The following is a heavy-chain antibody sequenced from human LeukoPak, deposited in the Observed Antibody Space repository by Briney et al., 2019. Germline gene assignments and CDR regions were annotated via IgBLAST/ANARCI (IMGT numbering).Heavy chain of an antibody. CDR2: IYYSGST. CDR1: GGSISSYY. D-gene: IGHD3-22*01. V-gene: IGHV4-59*12. Sequence: SETMSLTCTVSGGSISSYYWSWIRQPPGKGLEWIGYIYYSGSTNYNPSLKSRVTISVDTSKNQFSLKLSSVTAADTAVYYCARDGYGLDYWGQGTLVTVSS. CDR3: ARDGYGLDY. J-gene: IGHJ4*02.